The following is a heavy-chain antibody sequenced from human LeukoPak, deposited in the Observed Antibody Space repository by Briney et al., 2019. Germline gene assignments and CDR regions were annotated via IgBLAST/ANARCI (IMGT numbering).Heavy chain of an antibody. V-gene: IGHV3-48*01. Sequence: GGSLRLSCTASGFIFSDYSMNWVRQAPGKGPEWVSYISGSSETIYYGESMKGRFTVSRDNAKESLYLQLNDLRAEDTALYYCVRDSWGDIGWLWGPGTLVTVSS. D-gene: IGHD5-12*01. J-gene: IGHJ4*02. CDR2: ISGSSETI. CDR3: VRDSWGDIGWL. CDR1: GFIFSDYS.